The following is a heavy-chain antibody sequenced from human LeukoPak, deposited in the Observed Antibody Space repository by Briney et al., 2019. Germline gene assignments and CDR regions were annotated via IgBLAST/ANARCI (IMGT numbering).Heavy chain of an antibody. CDR2: IYYSGST. Sequence: SETLSLTCTVSGGSISSGGYYWSWIRQHPGKGLEWIGYIYYSGSTYHNPSLKSRVTISIDTSKNQFSLKLSSVTAADTAVYYCARAGYDSSGYSTYYFDYWGQGTLVTVSS. J-gene: IGHJ4*02. V-gene: IGHV4-31*03. CDR3: ARAGYDSSGYSTYYFDY. D-gene: IGHD3-22*01. CDR1: GGSISSGGYY.